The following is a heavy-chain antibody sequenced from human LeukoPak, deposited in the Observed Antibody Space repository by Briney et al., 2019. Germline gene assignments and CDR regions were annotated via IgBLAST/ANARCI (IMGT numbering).Heavy chain of an antibody. Sequence: ASVTVSFKASGYTFTIYYMHWVRQAPGQGLEWMGIINPSGGSTSYAQKFQGRVSMTRDTSTSTVYMELSSLRSEDTAVYYCARDRITAQYNTYYFDYWGQGTLVTVSS. CDR1: GYTFTIYY. D-gene: IGHD1-1*01. J-gene: IGHJ4*02. CDR3: ARDRITAQYNTYYFDY. CDR2: INPSGGST. V-gene: IGHV1-46*01.